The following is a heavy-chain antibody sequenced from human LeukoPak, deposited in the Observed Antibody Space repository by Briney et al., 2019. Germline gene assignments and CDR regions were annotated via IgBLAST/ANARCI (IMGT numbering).Heavy chain of an antibody. CDR1: GFTFITYA. D-gene: IGHD4-17*01. J-gene: IGHJ6*02. CDR2: ISYDGSKK. CDR3: ARAYGDYGGAYYGMDV. V-gene: IGHV3-30*04. Sequence: GSLRLSFAASGFTFITYAMHWVRPAPGKGVEWVGVISYDGSKKYYADSVKGRFTISRDNSKNTLYLQMNSLGAEDTGEYYCARAYGDYGGAYYGMDVWGQGTTVTVSS.